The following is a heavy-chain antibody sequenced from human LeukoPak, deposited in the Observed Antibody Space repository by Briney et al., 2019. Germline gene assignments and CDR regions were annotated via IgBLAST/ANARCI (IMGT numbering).Heavy chain of an antibody. V-gene: IGHV4-39*02. D-gene: IGHD3-10*01. J-gene: IGHJ5*02. CDR1: GGSISSSIYY. CDR2: IYYTGST. CDR3: ARGVRYYYGSGSPLVGWFDP. Sequence: PSETLSLTCSVSGGSISSSIYYWGWIRQPPGKGPEWIGSIYYTGSTYYNPSLKSRVTISVDTSKNHFSLKVRSVTAADTAVYDCARGVRYYYGSGSPLVGWFDPWGQGTLVTVSS.